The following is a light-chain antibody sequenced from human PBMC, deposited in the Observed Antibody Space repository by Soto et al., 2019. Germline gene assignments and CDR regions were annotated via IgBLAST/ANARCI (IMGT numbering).Light chain of an antibody. V-gene: IGKV3-11*01. CDR2: DTS. CDR3: QQSARLFT. J-gene: IGKJ4*01. Sequence: EIVMTQSPATLSLSPGERATLSCRASQSVSTSLAWYQQKPGQAPRLLIYDTSNRATGIPARFSGGGSGTDFTLTISSLEPEDFAVYSCQQSARLFTFGGGTKV. CDR1: QSVSTS.